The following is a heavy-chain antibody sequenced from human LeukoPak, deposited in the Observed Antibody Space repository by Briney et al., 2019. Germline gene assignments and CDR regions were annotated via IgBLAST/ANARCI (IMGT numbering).Heavy chain of an antibody. J-gene: IGHJ4*02. Sequence: PSGTLSLTCAVSGGSFSGYYWSWIRQPPGKGLEWIGEINNSGSTNYNPSLKSRVTISVDTSKNKFSLKMSTVTAADTAVYYCARVDSGYDQRPHYWGQGTLGTVS. CDR1: GGSFSGYY. V-gene: IGHV4-34*01. CDR3: ARVDSGYDQRPHY. CDR2: INNSGST. D-gene: IGHD5-12*01.